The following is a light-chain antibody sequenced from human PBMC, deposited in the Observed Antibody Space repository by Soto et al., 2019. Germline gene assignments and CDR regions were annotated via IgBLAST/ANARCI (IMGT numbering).Light chain of an antibody. V-gene: IGLV2-14*01. CDR1: SRDVGGYNY. CDR2: EVS. Sequence: QSVLTQPASVSGSPGQSITISFTGTSRDVGGYNYVSGYQQHPGKAPKLMIYEVSNRPSGVSNRFSGSTSGNTASLTISGLQAEDEADYYCSSYTSSSTLEVFGAGTKSPS. J-gene: IGLJ1*01. CDR3: SSYTSSSTLEV.